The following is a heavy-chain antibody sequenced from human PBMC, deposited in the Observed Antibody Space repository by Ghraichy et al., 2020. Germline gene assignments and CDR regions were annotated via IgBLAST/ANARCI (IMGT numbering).Heavy chain of an antibody. CDR3: SRAPVVGGAGDGFDP. CDR1: GGSINNYY. Sequence: SETLSLTCTVSGGSINNYYWTWSRQPPGEGLEWIWYIHSMGNTNYNPSLRSRVSISLDQSNNEFSLSLTSVTAADTAVYYCSRAPVVGGAGDGFDPWSQGVLVTVSS. V-gene: IGHV4-59*01. CDR2: IHSMGNT. D-gene: IGHD2-21*01. J-gene: IGHJ5*02.